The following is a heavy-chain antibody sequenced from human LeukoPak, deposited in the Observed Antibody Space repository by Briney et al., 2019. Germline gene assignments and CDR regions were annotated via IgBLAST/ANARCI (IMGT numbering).Heavy chain of an antibody. J-gene: IGHJ4*02. CDR1: GFTFSSYS. CDR2: ISSSSTI. CDR3: ARSDGSGFL. D-gene: IGHD3-10*01. Sequence: PGGSLRLSCAASGFTFSSYSMNWVRQAPGKGLEWVSYISSSSTIYYADSVKGRFTISRDNAKNSLYLQMNSLRAEDTAVYYCARSDGSGFLWGQGTLVTVSS. V-gene: IGHV3-48*04.